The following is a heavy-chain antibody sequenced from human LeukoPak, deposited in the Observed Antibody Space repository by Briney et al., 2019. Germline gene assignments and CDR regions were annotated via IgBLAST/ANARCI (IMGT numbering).Heavy chain of an antibody. J-gene: IGHJ4*02. V-gene: IGHV4-39*01. CDR3: AGHQVYDSISNPFDY. Sequence: SETLSLTCTVSGGSISSSSYYWGWIRQPPGKGLEWIGSIYYSGSTYYNPSLKSRVTISVDTSKNQFSLKLSSVTAADTAVYYCAGHQVYDSISNPFDYWGQGTLVTVSS. CDR1: GGSISSSSYY. CDR2: IYYSGST. D-gene: IGHD3-22*01.